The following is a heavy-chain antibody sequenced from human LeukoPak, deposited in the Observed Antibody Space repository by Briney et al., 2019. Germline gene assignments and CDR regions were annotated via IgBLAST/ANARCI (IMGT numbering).Heavy chain of an antibody. Sequence: GGSLRLSCTASGFTFRSHSKIWVRQAPGKGLEWISYISGSSGTIYYADSVKGRFIISRDNDKNSLYLQMNSLRVEDTAVYFCTRVEKGFWSGFKMDVWGKGTTVAVSS. D-gene: IGHD3-3*01. V-gene: IGHV3-48*01. CDR3: TRVEKGFWSGFKMDV. CDR1: GFTFRSHS. CDR2: ISGSSGTI. J-gene: IGHJ6*04.